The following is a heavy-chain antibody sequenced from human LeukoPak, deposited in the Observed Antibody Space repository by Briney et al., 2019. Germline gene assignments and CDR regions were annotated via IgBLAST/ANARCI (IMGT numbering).Heavy chain of an antibody. CDR1: GYSFTSYW. J-gene: IGHJ6*02. V-gene: IGHV5-10-1*01. CDR2: IDPSDSYT. Sequence: GESLKISCKGSGYSFTSYWISWVRQMPGKGLEWMGRIDPSDSYTNYSPSFQGHVTISADKSISTAYLQWSSLKASDTAMYYCATSPRPRYSSYYYYGMDVWGQGTTVTVSS. D-gene: IGHD6-13*01. CDR3: ATSPRPRYSSYYYYGMDV.